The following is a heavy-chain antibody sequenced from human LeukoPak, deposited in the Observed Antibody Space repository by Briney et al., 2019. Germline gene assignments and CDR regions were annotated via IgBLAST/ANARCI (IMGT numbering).Heavy chain of an antibody. CDR1: GFTFSAYP. Sequence: PGRSLRLSCAASGFTFSAYPMHWVRQAPGKGLEWVASILYDGSKKFYDDSVKGRFSIYRDNSNYTLYLQMNSLRVEDTAVFYCASFEGSSQAFHIWGQGTLVTVSS. V-gene: IGHV3-30*02. CDR2: ILYDGSKK. CDR3: ASFEGSSQAFHI. D-gene: IGHD6-13*01. J-gene: IGHJ3*02.